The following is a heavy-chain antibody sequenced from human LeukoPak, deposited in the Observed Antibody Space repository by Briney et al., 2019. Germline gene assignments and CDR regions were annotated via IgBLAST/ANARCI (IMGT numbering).Heavy chain of an antibody. V-gene: IGHV4-59*01. CDR3: ARASNYLLDY. CDR2: IYYSGST. CDR1: GGSISSYY. Sequence: PSETLSLTCTVSGGSISSYYWSWIRQPPGKGLEWIGYIYYSGSTNYNPSLKSRVTISVDTSKNQFSLKLSSVAAADTAVYYCARASNYLLDYWGQGTLVTVSS. J-gene: IGHJ4*02. D-gene: IGHD5-24*01.